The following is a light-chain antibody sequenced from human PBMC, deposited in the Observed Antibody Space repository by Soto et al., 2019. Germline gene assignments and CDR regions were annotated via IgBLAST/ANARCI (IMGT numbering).Light chain of an antibody. CDR3: QSYASSLSVV. Sequence: QSVLTQPPSVSGAPGQRVTISCTGSSSNIGAGYDVYWYQQLPGTAPKLLIYGNSNRPSGVPDRFSGSKSGTSASLAITGLQAEDEADYYCQSYASSLSVVFGGGTKLTVL. J-gene: IGLJ2*01. V-gene: IGLV1-40*01. CDR2: GNS. CDR1: SSNIGAGYD.